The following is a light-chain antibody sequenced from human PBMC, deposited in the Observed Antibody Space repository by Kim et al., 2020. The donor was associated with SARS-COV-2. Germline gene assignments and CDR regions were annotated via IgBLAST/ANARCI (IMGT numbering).Light chain of an antibody. CDR1: QSILTY. CDR2: AAS. V-gene: IGKV1-39*01. CDR3: QQSHNTPPT. J-gene: IGKJ4*01. Sequence: AAVGDRVTITCRASQSILTYLNWYQQKPGKAPKLLIYAASRLQSGVPSRFSGRGSGTDFTLTISSLRPEDFATYSCQQSHNTPPTFGGGTKVDIK.